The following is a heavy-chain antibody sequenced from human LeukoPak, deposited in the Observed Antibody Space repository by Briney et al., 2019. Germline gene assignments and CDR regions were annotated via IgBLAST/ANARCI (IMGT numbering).Heavy chain of an antibody. CDR2: ISSSGSTI. J-gene: IGHJ5*02. CDR3: ARDRARGVGKSSWFDP. CDR1: GFTFSDYY. Sequence: GGSLRLSCAASGFTFSDYYMSWIRQAPGKGLEWVSYISSSGSTIYYADSVKGRFTISRDNAKNSLYLQMNSLRAEDTAVYYCARDRARGVGKSSWFDPWGQGTLVTVSS. D-gene: IGHD3-10*01. V-gene: IGHV3-11*04.